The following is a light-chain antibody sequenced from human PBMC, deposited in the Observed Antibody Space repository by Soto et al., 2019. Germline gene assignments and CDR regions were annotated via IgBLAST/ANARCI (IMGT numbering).Light chain of an antibody. CDR3: QQYDNLPRG. CDR1: QDISNY. CDR2: DAS. J-gene: IGKJ1*01. Sequence: DIQMTQSPSSLSASVGDRVTITCQASQDISNYLNWYQQKPGKAPKLLIYDASNLETGVPSRFSGSGSGPDFTFTISSLQPADIATYYCQQYDNLPRGFGQGTKVEIK. V-gene: IGKV1-33*01.